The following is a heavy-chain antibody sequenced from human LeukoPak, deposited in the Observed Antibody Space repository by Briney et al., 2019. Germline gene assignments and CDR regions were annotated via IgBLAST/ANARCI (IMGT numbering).Heavy chain of an antibody. CDR1: GFTFDDYA. V-gene: IGHV3-9*03. CDR2: ISWNSGSI. Sequence: PGRSLRLSCAASGFTFDDYAMHWVRQAPGKGLEWVSGISWNSGSIGYADSVKGRFTISRDNAKNSLYLQMNSLRAEDMALYYCAKESAIFGVALGAFDIWGQGTMVTVSS. CDR3: AKESAIFGVALGAFDI. D-gene: IGHD3-3*01. J-gene: IGHJ3*02.